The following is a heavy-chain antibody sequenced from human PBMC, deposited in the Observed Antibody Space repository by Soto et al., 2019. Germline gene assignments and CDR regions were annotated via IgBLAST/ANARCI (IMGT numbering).Heavy chain of an antibody. Sequence: SETLSLTCTVSGGSISSSSYYWGWIRQPPGKGLEWIGSIYYSGSTYYNPSLKSRVTISVDTSKNQFSLKLSSVTAADTTVYYCARGPTGDPTDYWGQGTLVTVSS. J-gene: IGHJ4*02. D-gene: IGHD7-27*01. CDR2: IYYSGST. V-gene: IGHV4-39*07. CDR3: ARGPTGDPTDY. CDR1: GGSISSSSYY.